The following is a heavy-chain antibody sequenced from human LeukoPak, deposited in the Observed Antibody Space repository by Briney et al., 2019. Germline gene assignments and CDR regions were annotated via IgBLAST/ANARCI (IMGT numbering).Heavy chain of an antibody. CDR3: ARDPRNVGLAP. D-gene: IGHD2-15*01. J-gene: IGHJ5*02. CDR1: GFSLSGYW. V-gene: IGHV3-74*01. Sequence: GGSLRLSCVASGFSLSGYWMHWVRQAPGKGLMYISRNNGDGSTTNYADVVKGRFTMSRDNVKNTLYLQMNSLRVEDTAVYYCARDPRNVGLAPWGQGTLVTVSS. CDR2: NNGDGSTT.